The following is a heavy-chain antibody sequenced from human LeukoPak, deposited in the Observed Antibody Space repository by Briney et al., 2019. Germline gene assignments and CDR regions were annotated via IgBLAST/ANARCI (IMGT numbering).Heavy chain of an antibody. CDR1: GGSISTYF. Sequence: SETLSLTCTVSGGSISTYFWNYIRQPPGKGLQWIGYVSYSGGTNYNPSLKSRVTISVDTSKNQFSLKLSSVTAADTAVYYCARQNFYRYCRSTSCHRPYYYYMDVWGKGTTVTISS. CDR3: ARQNFYRYCRSTSCHRPYYYYMDV. J-gene: IGHJ6*03. D-gene: IGHD2-2*01. V-gene: IGHV4-59*08. CDR2: VSYSGGT.